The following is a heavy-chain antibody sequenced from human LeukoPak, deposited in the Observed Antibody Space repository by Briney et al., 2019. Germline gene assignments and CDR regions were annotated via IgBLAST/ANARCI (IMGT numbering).Heavy chain of an antibody. CDR3: ARDWEHDIVTGYHRAIWDY. D-gene: IGHD3-9*01. J-gene: IGHJ4*02. CDR1: GFTFSIYR. Sequence: GGSLRLSCAASGFTFSIYRMSWVRQAPGKGLEWVAKIKQDGSEKYYGDSVKGRFTISRDNAKSSLYLQMNSLRAEDTAVYYCARDWEHDIVTGYHRAIWDYWGQGTLVAVSS. V-gene: IGHV3-7*04. CDR2: IKQDGSEK.